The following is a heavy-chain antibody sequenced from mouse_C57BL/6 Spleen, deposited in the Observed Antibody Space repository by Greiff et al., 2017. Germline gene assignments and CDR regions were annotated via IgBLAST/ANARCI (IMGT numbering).Heavy chain of an antibody. CDR1: GYTFTSYW. CDR3: ARSGITTVVAFDY. CDR2: INPSSGYT. D-gene: IGHD1-1*01. V-gene: IGHV1-7*01. Sequence: QVHVKQSGAELAKPGASVKLSCKASGYTFTSYWMHWVKQRPGQGLEWIGYINPSSGYTKYNQKFKDKATLTADKSSSTAYMQLSSLTYEDSAVYYCARSGITTVVAFDYWGQGTTLTVSS. J-gene: IGHJ2*01.